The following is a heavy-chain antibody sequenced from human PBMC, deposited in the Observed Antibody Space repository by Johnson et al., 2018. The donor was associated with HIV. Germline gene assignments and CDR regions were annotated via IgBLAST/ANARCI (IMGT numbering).Heavy chain of an antibody. CDR1: GFTVSSNY. CDR2: IYSGGSA. CDR3: VRGFRSHTETEAPMIIAPGAFDI. J-gene: IGHJ3*02. V-gene: IGHV3-66*01. Sequence: MLLVESGGGLVQPGGSLRLSCAASGFTVSSNYMSWVRQAPGKGLEWVSVIYSGGSAYYADSVQGRFTISRDNSKNTLYLQMNSLRAEDTAVYYCVRGFRSHTETEAPMIIAPGAFDIWGQGTMVTVSS. D-gene: IGHD3-22*01.